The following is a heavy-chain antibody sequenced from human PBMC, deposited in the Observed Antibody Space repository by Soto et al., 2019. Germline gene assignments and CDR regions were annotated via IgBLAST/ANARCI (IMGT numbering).Heavy chain of an antibody. CDR3: ALHYGSGSNYYYYGMDV. V-gene: IGHV1-69*12. CDR1: GGTFSRYA. Sequence: QVQLVQSGAEVKKPGSSVKVSCKASGGTFSRYANSWVRQAPGQGLEWMGGIISIFGTADYTQKFQGRVTITADESTSTAYMELSSLRSEDTAVYYCALHYGSGSNYYYYGMDVWGQGTTVTVSS. J-gene: IGHJ6*02. D-gene: IGHD3-10*01. CDR2: IISIFGTA.